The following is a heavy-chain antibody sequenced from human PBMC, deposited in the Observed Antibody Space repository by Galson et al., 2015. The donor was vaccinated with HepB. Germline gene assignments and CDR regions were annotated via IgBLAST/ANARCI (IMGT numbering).Heavy chain of an antibody. Sequence: SLRLSCAASGFSFSTYAMGWVRQAPGRGLEWVSGISGSGGSTYYADSVKGRFTISRDNSKNTLYLQMNSLRAEDTAVYYCARIHGEYYYDSSGYYFDYWGQGTLVTVSS. J-gene: IGHJ4*02. D-gene: IGHD3-22*01. CDR2: ISGSGGST. CDR1: GFSFSTYA. CDR3: ARIHGEYYYDSSGYYFDY. V-gene: IGHV3-23*01.